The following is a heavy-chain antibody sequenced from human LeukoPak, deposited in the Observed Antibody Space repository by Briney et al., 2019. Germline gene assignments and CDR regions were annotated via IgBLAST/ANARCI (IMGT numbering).Heavy chain of an antibody. Sequence: GGSLRLSCAASGFTFSSYAMSWVRQAPGKGLEWVSAISGSGGSTYYADSVKGRFTISRDNSKNTLYLQMNSLRAEDTAVYYCANRDGSSDAFDIWGQGTMVTVSS. CDR3: ANRDGSSDAFDI. V-gene: IGHV3-23*01. CDR2: ISGSGGST. J-gene: IGHJ3*02. CDR1: GFTFSSYA. D-gene: IGHD1-26*01.